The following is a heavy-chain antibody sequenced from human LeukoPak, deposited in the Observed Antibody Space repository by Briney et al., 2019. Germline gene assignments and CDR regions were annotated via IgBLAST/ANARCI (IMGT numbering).Heavy chain of an antibody. Sequence: ASVKVSCKASGYTFTSYGISWVRQAPGQGLEWMGLISAYNGNTNYAQKLQGRVTMTTDTSTSTAYMELRSLRSDDTAVYYCARDRGDTAMYSGYFDLWGRGTLVTVSS. CDR2: ISAYNGNT. D-gene: IGHD5-18*01. V-gene: IGHV1-18*01. CDR1: GYTFTSYG. J-gene: IGHJ2*01. CDR3: ARDRGDTAMYSGYFDL.